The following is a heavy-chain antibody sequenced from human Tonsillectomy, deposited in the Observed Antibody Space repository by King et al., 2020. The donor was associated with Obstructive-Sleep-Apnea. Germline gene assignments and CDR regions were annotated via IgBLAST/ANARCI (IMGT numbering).Heavy chain of an antibody. CDR2: ISASNDNT. V-gene: IGHV1-18*01. J-gene: IGHJ4*02. CDR3: ARGGYDILTGYYAGRDVDFDY. Sequence: QLVQSGGEVKKPGASVKVSCRASGYTFTSYGISWVRQAPGQGLEWLGWISASNDNTNYAQQLRDRVTMTTDTSTSTAYMELRSLRSDDTAVYYCARGGYDILTGYYAGRDVDFDYWGQGTLVTVSS. D-gene: IGHD3-9*01. CDR1: GYTFTSYG.